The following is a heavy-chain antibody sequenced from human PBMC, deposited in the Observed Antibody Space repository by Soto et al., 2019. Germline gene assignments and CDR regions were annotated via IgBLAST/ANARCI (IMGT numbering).Heavy chain of an antibody. CDR1: GFIISSNN. CDR2: IYSGDST. D-gene: IGHD3-10*01. CDR3: ARNKPGNYGMDV. J-gene: IGHJ6*02. V-gene: IGHV3-53*02. Sequence: EVQLEDTGGGLIQPGGSLRLSCAASGFIISSNNMNWVRQAPGKGLEWVSIIYSGDSTSYAGSVKGRFTISRDNSKTTVFLQMNSLRAEDTAVYYCARNKPGNYGMDVWGRGTTVTVSS.